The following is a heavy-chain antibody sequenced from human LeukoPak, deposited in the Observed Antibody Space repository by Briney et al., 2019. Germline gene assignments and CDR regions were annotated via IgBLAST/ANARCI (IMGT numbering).Heavy chain of an antibody. CDR2: IDDSGRT. D-gene: IGHD2-8*01. Sequence: SETLSLTCTVSGALISSGGYYWSWILQHPGKGLEWIGYIDDSGRTYYNPPLKSRITISVDTSKNHFSLNLNSVTAADTAVYFCARNNGVDFDYWGQGTLVTVSS. CDR3: ARNNGVDFDY. V-gene: IGHV4-31*03. J-gene: IGHJ4*02. CDR1: GALISSGGYY.